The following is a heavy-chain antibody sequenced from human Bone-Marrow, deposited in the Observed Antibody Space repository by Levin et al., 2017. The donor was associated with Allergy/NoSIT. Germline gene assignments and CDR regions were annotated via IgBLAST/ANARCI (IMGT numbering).Heavy chain of an antibody. V-gene: IGHV4-4*07. CDR2: IYKSETT. CDR3: ARDKYSPSWSPSLQGYYLYAMDV. J-gene: IGHJ6*02. D-gene: IGHD1-26*01. CDR1: GGSINTYY. Sequence: NASETLSLTCRISGGSINTYYWSWIRQSAEKGLEWIGRIYKSETTNYNPSLKSRVTMSVDTSKNQVSLKLTSVTAADTAIYYCARDKYSPSWSPSLQGYYLYAMDVWGQGTTVIVSS.